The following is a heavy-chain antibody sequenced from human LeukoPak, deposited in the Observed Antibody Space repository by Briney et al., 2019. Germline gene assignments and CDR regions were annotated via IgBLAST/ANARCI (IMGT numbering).Heavy chain of an antibody. CDR2: IKQDGSEK. CDR3: ARELLGHGYNSGDFDY. CDR1: GFTFSSYW. D-gene: IGHD5-24*01. Sequence: GGSLRLSCAASGFTFSSYWMSWVRQAPGKGLEWVANIKQDGSEKYYVDSVKGRFAISRDNAKNSLYLQMNSLRAEDTAVYYCARELLGHGYNSGDFDYWGQGTLVTVSS. V-gene: IGHV3-7*01. J-gene: IGHJ4*02.